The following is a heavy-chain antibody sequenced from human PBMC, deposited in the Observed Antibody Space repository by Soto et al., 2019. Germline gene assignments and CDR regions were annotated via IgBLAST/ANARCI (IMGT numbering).Heavy chain of an antibody. CDR2: IYYSGST. CDR3: AREPVPDHVYYGLDV. D-gene: IGHD2-8*01. J-gene: IGHJ6*02. Sequence: SETLSLTCTISGGSISNGDYYWNWIRQSPGKGLEWIGYIYYSGSTYYNPSLKSRVTMFVDTSNNQFSLKLTSVTVADTAVYYCAREPVPDHVYYGLDVWGQGTTVTVSS. CDR1: GGSISNGDYY. V-gene: IGHV4-30-4*01.